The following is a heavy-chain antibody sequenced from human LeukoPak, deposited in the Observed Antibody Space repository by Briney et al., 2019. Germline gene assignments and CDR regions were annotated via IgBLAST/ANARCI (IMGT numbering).Heavy chain of an antibody. V-gene: IGHV3-23*01. Sequence: GGSLRLSCVASGFTFSAYAMGWVRQAPGKGLEWVSVISGSDGRTHYADSVKGRFTISRDNPKKVLYLQMNTLRAEDTAIYYCAKTFYYGSGNFNFDYWGQGTLVTVSS. CDR1: GFTFSAYA. CDR2: ISGSDGRT. D-gene: IGHD3-10*01. CDR3: AKTFYYGSGNFNFDY. J-gene: IGHJ4*02.